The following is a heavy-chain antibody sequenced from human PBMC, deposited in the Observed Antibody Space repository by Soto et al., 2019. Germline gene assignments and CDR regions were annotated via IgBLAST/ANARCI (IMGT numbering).Heavy chain of an antibody. CDR2: IAARGSGYR. D-gene: IGHD3-16*01. CDR1: GFTFNNYN. J-gene: IGHJ3*01. CDR3: ARDLEGADVFDL. Sequence: GGSLRLSCATSGFTFNNYNMNWVRQAPGKGLEWVSSIAARGSGYRYYAESVKGRFTITRDVAKNSLYLQMNNLRADDTALYYCARDLEGADVFDLWGQGTMVTVSS. V-gene: IGHV3-21*01.